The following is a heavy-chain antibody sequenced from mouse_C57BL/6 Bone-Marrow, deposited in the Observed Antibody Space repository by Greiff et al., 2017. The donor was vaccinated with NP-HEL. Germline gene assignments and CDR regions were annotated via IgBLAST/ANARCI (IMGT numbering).Heavy chain of an antibody. CDR1: GFTFSDYY. V-gene: IGHV5-12*01. CDR3: ARPHGNYFAWFAY. J-gene: IGHJ3*01. Sequence: DVQLVESGGGLVQPGGSLKLSCAASGFTFSDYYMYWVRQTPEKRLEWVAYISNGGGSTYYPDTVKGRFTISRDNAKNTLYLQMSRLKSEDTAMYYCARPHGNYFAWFAYWGQGTLVTVSA. D-gene: IGHD2-1*01. CDR2: ISNGGGST.